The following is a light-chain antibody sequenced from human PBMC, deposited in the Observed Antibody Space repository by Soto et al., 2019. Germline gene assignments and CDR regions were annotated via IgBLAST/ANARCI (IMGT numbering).Light chain of an antibody. CDR1: QSLLHSNGYNY. V-gene: IGKV2-28*01. CDR3: MQGLQTMYT. J-gene: IGKJ2*01. CDR2: LGS. Sequence: DIVMTQSPLSLPVTPGEPASISCRSSQSLLHSNGYNYLDWYLQKPGQSPQLLIYLGSNWASGGPDRFSGSGTGTDFTLKISRVEAEDVGVYYCMQGLQTMYTFGQGTKLEIK.